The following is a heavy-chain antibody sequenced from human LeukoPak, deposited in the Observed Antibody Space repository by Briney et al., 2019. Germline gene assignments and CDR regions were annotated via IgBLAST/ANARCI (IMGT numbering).Heavy chain of an antibody. V-gene: IGHV3-30*03. CDR1: GFTFSSYG. CDR2: ISHDGNNK. Sequence: PGRSLRLSCAASGFTFSSYGMHWVRQAPGKGLEWVAAISHDGNNKYYADSLKGRFTISRDNSKNTLYLQLGSLRAEDAAVYYCARGDSSSWSLFDYWGQGTLVTVSS. J-gene: IGHJ4*02. D-gene: IGHD6-13*01. CDR3: ARGDSSSWSLFDY.